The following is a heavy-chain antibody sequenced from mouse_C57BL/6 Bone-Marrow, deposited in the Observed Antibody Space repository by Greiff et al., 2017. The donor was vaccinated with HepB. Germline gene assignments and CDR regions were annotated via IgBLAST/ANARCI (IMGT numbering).Heavy chain of an antibody. CDR3: ARDSSGYPWFAY. V-gene: IGHV1-55*01. Sequence: QQSGAELVKPGASVKMSCKASGYTFTSYWITWVKQRPGQGLEWIGDIYPGSGSTNYNEKFKSKATLTVDTSSSTAYMQLSSLTSEDSAVYYCARDSSGYPWFAYWGQGTLVTVSA. J-gene: IGHJ3*01. CDR1: GYTFTSYW. CDR2: IYPGSGST. D-gene: IGHD3-2*02.